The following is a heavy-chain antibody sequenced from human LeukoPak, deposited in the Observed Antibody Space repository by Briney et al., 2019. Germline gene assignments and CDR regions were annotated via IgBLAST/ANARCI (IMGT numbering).Heavy chain of an antibody. J-gene: IGHJ3*02. CDR2: IIPIFGTA. Sequence: ASVKVSCKASGGTFSSYAISWVRQAPGQGLEWMGGIIPIFGTANYAQKFQGRVTITADKSTSTAYMELSSLRSEDTAVYYCARDGGGKDHDAFDIWGQGTMVTVSS. D-gene: IGHD4-23*01. CDR3: ARDGGGKDHDAFDI. V-gene: IGHV1-69*06. CDR1: GGTFSSYA.